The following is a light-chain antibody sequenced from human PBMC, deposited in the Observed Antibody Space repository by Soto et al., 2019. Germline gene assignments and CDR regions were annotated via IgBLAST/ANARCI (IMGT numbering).Light chain of an antibody. Sequence: EIVLTQSPATLSLSPGERATLSCRASQSVSSSLGWYQQKPGQAPRLLIYDASNRATGIPTRFSGSGSGTDFTLTISSLEPEDFAVYYCQQRTDWPRTFGQGTKLEIE. CDR3: QQRTDWPRT. J-gene: IGKJ2*01. CDR1: QSVSSS. CDR2: DAS. V-gene: IGKV3-11*01.